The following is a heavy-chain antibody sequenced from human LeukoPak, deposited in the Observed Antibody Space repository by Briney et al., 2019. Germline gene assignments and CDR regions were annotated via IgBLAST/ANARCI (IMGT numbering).Heavy chain of an antibody. CDR3: ARPSSSRAFDY. CDR1: GGSFSSYY. D-gene: IGHD6-6*01. V-gene: IGHV4-34*01. CDR2: INHSGST. J-gene: IGHJ4*02. Sequence: SETLSLTCAVCGGSFSSYYWSWIRQPPGKGLEWIGEINHSGSTNYNPSLKSRVTISVDTSKNQFSLKLSSVTAADTAVYYCARPSSSRAFDYWGQGTLVTVSS.